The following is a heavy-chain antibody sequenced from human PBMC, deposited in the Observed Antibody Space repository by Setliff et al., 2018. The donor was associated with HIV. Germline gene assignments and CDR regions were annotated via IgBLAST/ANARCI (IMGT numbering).Heavy chain of an antibody. V-gene: IGHV4-38-2*01. CDR2: IYHSGTT. D-gene: IGHD1-7*01. Sequence: PSETLSLTCAVSGYSISSGYYWGWIRQTPGKGLEWIGSIYHSGTTYYNPSLRSRVTISVDTSKNQFSLKLPSVTAADTAVYYCARTNRWELLSPYFDAWGQGTLVTVSS. CDR1: GYSISSGYY. CDR3: ARTNRWELLSPYFDA. J-gene: IGHJ4*02.